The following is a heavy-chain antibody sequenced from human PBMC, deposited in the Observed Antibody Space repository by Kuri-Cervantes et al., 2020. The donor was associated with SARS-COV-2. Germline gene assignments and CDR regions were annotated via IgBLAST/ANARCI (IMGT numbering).Heavy chain of an antibody. V-gene: IGHV3-66*01. J-gene: IGHJ3*02. Sequence: GGSLRLSCTASGFTFGDYAMSWVRQAPGKGLEWVSVIYSGGSTYYADSVKGRFTISRGNAKNTLYLQMNSLRAKDTAVYYCARVKQWLERTAFDIWGQGTMVTVSS. CDR1: GFTFGDYA. CDR2: IYSGGST. D-gene: IGHD6-19*01. CDR3: ARVKQWLERTAFDI.